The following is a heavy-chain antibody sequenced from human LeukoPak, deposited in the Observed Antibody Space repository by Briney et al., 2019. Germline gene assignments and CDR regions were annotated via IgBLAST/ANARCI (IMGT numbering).Heavy chain of an antibody. J-gene: IGHJ3*01. CDR3: ARQRAAYTTSWFF. CDR1: GAFISSYY. Sequence: PSETLSLTCTVSGAFISSYYWSWIRQPPGKGLEWIGYVYHSGSANYNPSLKSRVSISVDMSKNQFSLKLNSVTAADTAMYYCARQRAAYTTSWFFWGQGTMVIVSS. CDR2: VYHSGSA. D-gene: IGHD3-10*01. V-gene: IGHV4-59*08.